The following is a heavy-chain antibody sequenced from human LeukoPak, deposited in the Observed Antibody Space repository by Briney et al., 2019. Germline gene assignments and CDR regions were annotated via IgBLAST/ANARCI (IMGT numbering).Heavy chain of an antibody. CDR2: IYYSGST. V-gene: IGHV4-61*01. J-gene: IGHJ6*04. CDR3: ARDRVATGLYYYYGMDV. D-gene: IGHD5-12*01. CDR1: GGSVSSGSYY. Sequence: PSETLSLTCTVSGGSVSSGSYYWSWIRQPPGKGLEWIGYIYYSGSTNYNPSLKSRVTISVDTSKNQFSLKLSSVTAADTAVYYCARDRVATGLYYYYGMDVWGKGTTVTASS.